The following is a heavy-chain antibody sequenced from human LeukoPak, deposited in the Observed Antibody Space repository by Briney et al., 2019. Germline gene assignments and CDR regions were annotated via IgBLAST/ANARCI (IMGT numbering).Heavy chain of an antibody. V-gene: IGHV3-74*01. J-gene: IGHJ3*02. Sequence: HSGGSLRLSCAASGFTFSSYWMHWVRHAPGKGLVWVSRINPDGSGTNYADSVKGRFTISRDNAKNTLYLQMNSLRSEDTAVYYCARVGYDYDSRDAFDIWGQGTMVTVSS. D-gene: IGHD3-22*01. CDR1: GFTFSSYW. CDR2: INPDGSGT. CDR3: ARVGYDYDSRDAFDI.